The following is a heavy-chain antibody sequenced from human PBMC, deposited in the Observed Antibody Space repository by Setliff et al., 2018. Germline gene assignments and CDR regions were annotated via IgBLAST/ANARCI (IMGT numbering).Heavy chain of an antibody. D-gene: IGHD6-19*01. CDR1: GGSISSGNYY. CDR3: AKNTEWLGDSYDAFDS. V-gene: IGHV3-7*01. Sequence: ETLSLTCTVSGGSISSGNYYWGWIRQAPGKGLEWVANIKEDGSEKYYLDSVKGRFTISRDNAKNSLYLQMNSLRAEDTAVYYCAKNTEWLGDSYDAFDSWGQGTMVTVSS. J-gene: IGHJ3*02. CDR2: IKEDGSEK.